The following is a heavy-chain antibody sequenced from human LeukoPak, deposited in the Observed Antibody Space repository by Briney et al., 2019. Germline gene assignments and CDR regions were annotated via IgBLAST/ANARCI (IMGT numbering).Heavy chain of an antibody. CDR2: IRRKAYGGTT. Sequence: GGFLRLSCTASGFTLGDHAMSWVRQAPGKGLEWVGFIRRKAYGGTTEYAASVKGRFIISRDDSKSIAYLQTNSLKTEDTAVYYCTRGPIQVWLYYGMDVWGQGTTVIVSS. CDR3: TRGPIQVWLYYGMDV. D-gene: IGHD5-18*01. V-gene: IGHV3-49*04. J-gene: IGHJ6*02. CDR1: GFTLGDHA.